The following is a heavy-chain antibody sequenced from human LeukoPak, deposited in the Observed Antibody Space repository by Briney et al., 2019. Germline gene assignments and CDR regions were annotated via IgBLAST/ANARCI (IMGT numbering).Heavy chain of an antibody. CDR1: GFTFSSYG. V-gene: IGHV3-30*02. J-gene: IGHJ4*02. CDR3: AKDRGAMVPIFDY. CDR2: IRYDGSNK. D-gene: IGHD3-10*01. Sequence: PGGSLRLSCAASGFTFSSYGMHWVRQAPGKGLEWVAFIRYDGSNKYYADSVKGRFTISRDNSKNTLYLQMNSLRAEDTAVYYCAKDRGAMVPIFDYWGQGTLVTVSS.